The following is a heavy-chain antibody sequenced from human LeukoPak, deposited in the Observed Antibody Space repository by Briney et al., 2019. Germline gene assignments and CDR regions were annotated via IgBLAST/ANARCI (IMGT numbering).Heavy chain of an antibody. Sequence: SETLSLTCTVSGGSISSYYWRWIRQPPGKGLEWIGYIYYSGSTNHNPSLKSRVTISVDTSKNHFSLKLTSVTAADTAVYYCARHPTAYSSSFDYWGQGTLVTVSS. D-gene: IGHD6-13*01. CDR2: IYYSGST. J-gene: IGHJ4*02. CDR3: ARHPTAYSSSFDY. CDR1: GGSISSYY. V-gene: IGHV4-59*08.